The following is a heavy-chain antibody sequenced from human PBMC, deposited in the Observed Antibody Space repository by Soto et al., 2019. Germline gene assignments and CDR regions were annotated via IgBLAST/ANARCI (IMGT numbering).Heavy chain of an antibody. D-gene: IGHD2-15*01. CDR2: IKQDGSEK. Sequence: GGSLRLSCAASGFTFSSYWMSWVRQAPGKGLEWVANIKQDGSEKYYVDSVKGRFTISRDNAKNSLYLQMNSLRAEDTAVYYLARDDLGYCSGGSCYRPFDYWGQGTLVTVSS. J-gene: IGHJ4*02. CDR1: GFTFSSYW. CDR3: ARDDLGYCSGGSCYRPFDY. V-gene: IGHV3-7*01.